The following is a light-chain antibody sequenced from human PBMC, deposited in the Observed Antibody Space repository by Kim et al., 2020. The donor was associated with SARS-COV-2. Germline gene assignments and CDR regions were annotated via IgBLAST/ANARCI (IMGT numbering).Light chain of an antibody. CDR2: GTS. CDR3: QQYGNSPFT. V-gene: IGKV3-20*01. Sequence: SPGERATLSGRARQSVNSDYLGWYQQKPGQAPRLLISGTSSRATGIPDRFSGSGSGTDFTLTINTLEPEDFAVYYCQQYGNSPFTFGPGTKVDIK. CDR1: QSVNSDY. J-gene: IGKJ3*01.